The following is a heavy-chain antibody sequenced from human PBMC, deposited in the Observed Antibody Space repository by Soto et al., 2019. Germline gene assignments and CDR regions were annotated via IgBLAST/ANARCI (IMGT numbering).Heavy chain of an antibody. J-gene: IGHJ4*02. CDR2: VNLSGGT. CDR3: ARTIATRASRSLDY. Sequence: QVQLQQWRAGLLKPSDTLSLTCAVYGGSFSGYYWSWIRQPPGKGLEWIGEVNLSGGTNYSPSRKSRVTISVDTSKNHFSLRLSSVTAADTAVYYCARTIATRASRSLDYWGQGTLVTVSS. V-gene: IGHV4-34*01. D-gene: IGHD6-6*01. CDR1: GGSFSGYY.